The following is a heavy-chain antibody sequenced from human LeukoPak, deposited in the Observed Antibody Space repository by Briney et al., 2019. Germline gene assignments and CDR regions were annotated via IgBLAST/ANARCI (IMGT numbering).Heavy chain of an antibody. J-gene: IGHJ5*02. Sequence: SQTLSLTCTVSGGSISSGSYYWSWIRQPAGKGLEWIGRIYTNGSTNYNPSLKSRVTISVDTSKNQFSLKLSSVTAADTAVYYCARDGAAAGGNWFDPWGQGTLVTVSS. D-gene: IGHD6-13*01. CDR3: ARDGAAAGGNWFDP. V-gene: IGHV4-61*02. CDR2: IYTNGST. CDR1: GGSISSGSYY.